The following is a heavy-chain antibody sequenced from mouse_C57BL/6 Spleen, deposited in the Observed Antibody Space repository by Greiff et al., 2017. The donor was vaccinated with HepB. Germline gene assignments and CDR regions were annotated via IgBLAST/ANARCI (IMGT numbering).Heavy chain of an antibody. Sequence: EVQLVESGGGLVKPGGSLKLSCAASGFTFSDYGMHWVRQAPEKGLEWVAYISSGSSTIYYADTVKGRFTISRDNAKNTLFLQTTSLRSEDTAMYYCAPLTGTSWYFDVWGTGTTVTVSS. V-gene: IGHV5-17*01. CDR2: ISSGSSTI. D-gene: IGHD4-1*01. CDR3: APLTGTSWYFDV. J-gene: IGHJ1*03. CDR1: GFTFSDYG.